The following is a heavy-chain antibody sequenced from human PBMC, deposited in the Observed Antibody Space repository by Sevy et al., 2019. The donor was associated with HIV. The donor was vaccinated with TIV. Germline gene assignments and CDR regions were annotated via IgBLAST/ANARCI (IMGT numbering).Heavy chain of an antibody. CDR3: ARDQGVTMIVVVTYYFDY. Sequence: GGSLRLSCAASGFTFSSYAMHWVRQAPGKGLEWVAVISYDGSNKYYADSVKGRFTISRDNSKNTLYLQMNSLRAEDTAVYYCARDQGVTMIVVVTYYFDYWGQGPLVTVSS. CDR1: GFTFSSYA. V-gene: IGHV3-30-3*01. J-gene: IGHJ4*02. D-gene: IGHD3-22*01. CDR2: ISYDGSNK.